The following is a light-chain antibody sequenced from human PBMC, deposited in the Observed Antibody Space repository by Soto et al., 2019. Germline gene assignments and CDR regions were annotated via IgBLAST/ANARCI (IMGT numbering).Light chain of an antibody. CDR1: QSVSSSY. CDR2: GAS. CDR3: QQYGSSSWT. Sequence: EIGLTQSPGTLSLSPGDRATLSCRASQSVSSSYLAWYQQKPGQAPRLLIYGASSRATGIPDRFSGSGSGTDFTLTISRLEPEDFAVYYCQQYGSSSWTFGQGTKVEIK. V-gene: IGKV3-20*01. J-gene: IGKJ1*01.